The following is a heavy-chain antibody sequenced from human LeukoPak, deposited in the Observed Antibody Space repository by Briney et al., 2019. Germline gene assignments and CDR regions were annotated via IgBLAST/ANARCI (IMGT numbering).Heavy chain of an antibody. CDR1: GYRFTNYW. CDR2: IYPGDSET. CDR3: ATTYGSSGYYSFDS. D-gene: IGHD3-22*01. V-gene: IGHV5-51*01. J-gene: IGHJ4*02. Sequence: GESLKISCKGSGYRFTNYWIGWVRQMPGKGLEWMGSIYPGDSETRYRPSFQGQVTISADKSISTAYLQWSSLKASDTGIYYCATTYGSSGYYSFDSWGQGTLVTVST.